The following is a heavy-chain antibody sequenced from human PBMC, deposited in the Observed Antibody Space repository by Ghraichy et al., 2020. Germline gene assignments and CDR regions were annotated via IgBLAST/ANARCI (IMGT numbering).Heavy chain of an antibody. CDR1: EFTFSSYW. D-gene: IGHD6-6*01. Sequence: GESLNISCAASEFTFSSYWMHWVRQAPGKGLVWVSRINSDGSDTSYADSVKGRFTISRDNAKNTLYLQMNSLRAEDTAVYYCARGSSSKLDYWGQGTLVTVSS. CDR3: ARGSSSKLDY. V-gene: IGHV3-74*01. J-gene: IGHJ4*02. CDR2: INSDGSDT.